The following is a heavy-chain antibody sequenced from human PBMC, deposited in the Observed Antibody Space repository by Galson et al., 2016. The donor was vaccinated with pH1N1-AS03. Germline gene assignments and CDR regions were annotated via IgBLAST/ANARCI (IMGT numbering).Heavy chain of an antibody. D-gene: IGHD3/OR15-3a*01. CDR1: GFTFSSSW. CDR3: ARDWTGSIDY. J-gene: IGHJ4*02. Sequence: SLRLSCAASGFTFSSSWTHWVRQAPGKGLVSLSLVKSDGSHTYYADSVKGRFTISRDNAKNTLYLQMDSLRAEDTAVYYCARDWTGSIDYWGQGTLVTVSS. CDR2: VKSDGSHT. V-gene: IGHV3-74*01.